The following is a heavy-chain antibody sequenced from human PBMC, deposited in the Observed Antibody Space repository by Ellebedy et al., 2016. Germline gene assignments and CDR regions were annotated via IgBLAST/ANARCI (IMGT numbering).Heavy chain of an antibody. CDR2: ISYDGSNK. Sequence: GESLKISXAASGFTFSSYAMHWVRQAPGKGLEWVAVISYDGSNKYYADSVKGRFTISRDNSKNTLYLQMNSLRAEDTAVYYCAREVSYDILTGSDGADAFDIWGQGTMVTVSS. D-gene: IGHD3-9*01. J-gene: IGHJ3*02. CDR3: AREVSYDILTGSDGADAFDI. V-gene: IGHV3-30-3*01. CDR1: GFTFSSYA.